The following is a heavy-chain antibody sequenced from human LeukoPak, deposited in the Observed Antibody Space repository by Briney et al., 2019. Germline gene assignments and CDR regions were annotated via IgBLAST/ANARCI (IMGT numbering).Heavy chain of an antibody. CDR2: IYYSGST. CDR3: ARRAASPYYYYYYMDV. J-gene: IGHJ6*03. CDR1: GGSISSSSYY. Sequence: SETLSLTCTVSGGSISSSSYYWGWIRQPPGKGLEWIGSIYYSGSTYYNPSLKSRVTISVDTSKNQFSLKLSSVTAADTAVYYCARRAASPYYYYYYMDVWGKGTTVTVSS. V-gene: IGHV4-39*01. D-gene: IGHD6-25*01.